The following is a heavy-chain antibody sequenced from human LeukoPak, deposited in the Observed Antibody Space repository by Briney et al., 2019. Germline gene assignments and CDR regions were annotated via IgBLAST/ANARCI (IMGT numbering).Heavy chain of an antibody. V-gene: IGHV4-59*01. CDR2: IYSSGST. CDR3: ARGPTDGYNYGFDY. D-gene: IGHD5-24*01. J-gene: IGHJ4*02. Sequence: NSSETLSLTCTVSGASINNYYWSWVRQSPGKGLEWIGYIYSSGSTNYNPSLKSRVTISLDTSKTQFSLKLNSVIAADTAIYFRARGPTDGYNYGFDYWGQGTLVTVPS. CDR1: GASINNYY.